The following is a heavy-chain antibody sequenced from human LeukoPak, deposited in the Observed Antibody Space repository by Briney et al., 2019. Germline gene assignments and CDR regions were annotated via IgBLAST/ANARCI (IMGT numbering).Heavy chain of an antibody. Sequence: SETLSLNCTVSGGSISSGGYYWSWIRPHPGKGLVWIGYIYYSGSTYYNPSLKSRVTISVDTSKNQFSLKLSSVTAADTAVYYCARGYSYYYDSSGYYCDYWGQGTLVTVSS. J-gene: IGHJ4*02. CDR1: GGSISSGGYY. CDR3: ARGYSYYYDSSGYYCDY. D-gene: IGHD3-22*01. CDR2: IYYSGST. V-gene: IGHV4-31*03.